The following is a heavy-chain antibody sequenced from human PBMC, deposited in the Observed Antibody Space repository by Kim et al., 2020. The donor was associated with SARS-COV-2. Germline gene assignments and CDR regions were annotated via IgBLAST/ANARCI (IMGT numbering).Heavy chain of an antibody. J-gene: IGHJ5*02. CDR2: IKHDGSEP. CDR3: ARDP. CDR1: GFTFSSYW. V-gene: IGHV3-7*01. Sequence: GGSLRLSCAVSGFTFSSYWMHWVRQAPGKGLEWVAHIKHDGSEPYYADSVKGRFAISRDNAKNSLYLQMNSLRAEDTAVYYCARDPWG.